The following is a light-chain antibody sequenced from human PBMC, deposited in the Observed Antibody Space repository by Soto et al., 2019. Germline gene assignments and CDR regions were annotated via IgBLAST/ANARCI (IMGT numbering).Light chain of an antibody. J-gene: IGKJ4*01. CDR3: QQDNNWPPLT. V-gene: IGKV3-15*01. CDR1: QSVSSN. Sequence: EIVMTQSPATLSVSPGERATLSCRASQSVSSNFAWYQQKPGQAPRLLIYGASTRATGIPARFSGSGSGTEFTLTISSRQSEDFAVYYCQQDNNWPPLTFGGGTKVEIK. CDR2: GAS.